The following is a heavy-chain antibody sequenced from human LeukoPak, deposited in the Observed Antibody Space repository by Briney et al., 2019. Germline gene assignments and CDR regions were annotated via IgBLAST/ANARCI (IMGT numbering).Heavy chain of an antibody. CDR2: ISAYNGNT. D-gene: IGHD2-2*01. Sequence: ASVKVSCKASGYTFTRYGITWVRQAPGQGLEWMGWISAYNGNTNYAHKVQGRVTMTTDTSTRTAYMEPRSLSSDDTAVYYCARDNSAISDCSSASCFHFKYWGQGTLVTVSS. CDR3: ARDNSAISDCSSASCFHFKY. CDR1: GYTFTRYG. V-gene: IGHV1-18*01. J-gene: IGHJ4*02.